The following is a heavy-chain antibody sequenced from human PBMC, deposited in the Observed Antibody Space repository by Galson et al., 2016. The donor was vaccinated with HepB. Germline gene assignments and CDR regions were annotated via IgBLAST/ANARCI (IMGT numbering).Heavy chain of an antibody. D-gene: IGHD4-17*01. CDR2: INPSSGST. V-gene: IGHV1-46*01. CDR3: ARVDVTTLPTVVLDRHRVYYEYGMDV. J-gene: IGHJ6*02. Sequence: SVKVSCKASGYTFTNYYIHWVRQAPGQGLEWMGIINPSSGSTKFAQKFQGRVTMTRHTSTRTVYMELRSLRTEDTAVYFCARVDVTTLPTVVLDRHRVYYEYGMDVWGQGTTVTVSS. CDR1: GYTFTNYY.